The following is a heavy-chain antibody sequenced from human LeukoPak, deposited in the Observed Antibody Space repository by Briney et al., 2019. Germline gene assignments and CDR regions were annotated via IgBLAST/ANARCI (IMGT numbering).Heavy chain of an antibody. Sequence: PLQTLSLTCTVSGGSISSGGYYWSWIRQPPGKGLEWIGYIYHSGSTYYNPSLKSRVTISVDRSKNQFSLKLSSVTAADTAVYYCARGRRGYSLGGAFDIWGQGTMVTVSS. D-gene: IGHD5-18*01. CDR1: GGSISSGGYY. CDR3: ARGRRGYSLGGAFDI. J-gene: IGHJ3*02. CDR2: IYHSGST. V-gene: IGHV4-30-2*01.